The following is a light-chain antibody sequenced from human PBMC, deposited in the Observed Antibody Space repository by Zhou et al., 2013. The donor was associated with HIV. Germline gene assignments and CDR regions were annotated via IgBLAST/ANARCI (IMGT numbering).Light chain of an antibody. V-gene: IGKV1-39*01. J-gene: IGKJ5*01. CDR2: AAS. CDR3: QQSYGTPGT. Sequence: IQLTQSPSSLSASVGDRVTITCRASQGIGNSLAWYQQKPGKAPNLLIYAASTLQSGVPSRFSGSGSGAEFTLTISSLQPEDFATYFCQQSYGTPGTFGQGTRLETK. CDR1: QGIGNS.